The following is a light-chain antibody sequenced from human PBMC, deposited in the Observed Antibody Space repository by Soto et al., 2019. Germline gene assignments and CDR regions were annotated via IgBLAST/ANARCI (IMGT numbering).Light chain of an antibody. J-gene: IGKJ1*01. Sequence: DIQMTQSPSTVSSSVGDRVTITLLSSQSISSWLAWYQQKPGKAPKLLIYKASSLESGVPSRFTGSGSGTEFTLTISSLQPDDFATYYCQQYNSYSWTFGQGTKVDIK. CDR2: KAS. V-gene: IGKV1-5*03. CDR3: QQYNSYSWT. CDR1: QSISSW.